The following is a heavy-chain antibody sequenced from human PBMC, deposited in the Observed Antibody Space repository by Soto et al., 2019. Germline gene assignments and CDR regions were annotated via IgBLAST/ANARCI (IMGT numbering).Heavy chain of an antibody. CDR1: GFTFSNAW. J-gene: IGHJ3*02. D-gene: IGHD2-21*02. V-gene: IGHV3-15*01. CDR2: IKSKTDGGTT. CDR3: TTGIVVVTAGAFDI. Sequence: GWSLRLSCAASGFTFSNAWMSWVRQAPGKGLEWVGRIKSKTDGGTTDYAAPVKGRFTISRDDSKNTLYLQMNSLKTEDTAVYYCTTGIVVVTAGAFDIWGQGTMVTVSS.